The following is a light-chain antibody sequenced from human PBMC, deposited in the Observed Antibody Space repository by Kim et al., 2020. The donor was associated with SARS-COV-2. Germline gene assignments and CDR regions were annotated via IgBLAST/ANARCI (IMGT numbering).Light chain of an antibody. Sequence: YHGETASSTCSGIKLGSKSACWNQPKPGQSPVLVIYQDSKRPSGIPERFSGSNSGNTATLTISGTQAMDEADYYCQAWDSSTGVFGTGTKVTVL. J-gene: IGLJ1*01. V-gene: IGLV3-1*01. CDR1: KLGSKS. CDR3: QAWDSSTGV. CDR2: QDS.